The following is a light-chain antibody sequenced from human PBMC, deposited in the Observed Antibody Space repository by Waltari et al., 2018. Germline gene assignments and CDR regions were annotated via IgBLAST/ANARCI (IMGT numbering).Light chain of an antibody. Sequence: DIRMTQSPSSLSASVGDRVTITCRESQDIRRFLNWHQQKPGKAPNRLIYTASSLQSGVPPRVSGSGSGTDFTLTITSLQPEDFATYFCQQSYSTPYSFAQGTKVEIK. CDR3: QQSYSTPYS. J-gene: IGKJ2*03. V-gene: IGKV1-39*01. CDR1: QDIRRF. CDR2: TAS.